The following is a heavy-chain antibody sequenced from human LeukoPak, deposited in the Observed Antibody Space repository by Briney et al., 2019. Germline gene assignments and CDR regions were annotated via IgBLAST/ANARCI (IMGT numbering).Heavy chain of an antibody. Sequence: GGSLRLSCAASGFTFSFYWMHWVRQAPGKRLVWVSRINSDGSSTSYADSVKGRFTISRDNAKNTLYLQMNSLRAEDTAVYYCARVGCGGDCSFDHWGQGTLVTVSS. V-gene: IGHV3-74*01. CDR2: INSDGSST. J-gene: IGHJ4*02. CDR1: GFTFSFYW. CDR3: ARVGCGGDCSFDH. D-gene: IGHD2-21*02.